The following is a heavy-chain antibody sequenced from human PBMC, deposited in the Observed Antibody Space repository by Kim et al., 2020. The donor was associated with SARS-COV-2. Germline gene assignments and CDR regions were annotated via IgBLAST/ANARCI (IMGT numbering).Heavy chain of an antibody. D-gene: IGHD1-26*01. J-gene: IGHJ4*02. CDR1: GGSISNYY. Sequence: SETLSLTYTVSGGSISNYYWSWIRQPPGKGLEWIGFISYSGSTSYNPSLKSRVTISVDTSKNQFSLKLSSVTAADTAVYYCARELVGATLFDYWGQGTLVTVSS. CDR3: ARELVGATLFDY. CDR2: ISYSGST. V-gene: IGHV4-59*01.